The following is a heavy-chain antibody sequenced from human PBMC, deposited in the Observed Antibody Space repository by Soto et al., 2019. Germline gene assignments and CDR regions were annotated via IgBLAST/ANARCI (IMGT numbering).Heavy chain of an antibody. J-gene: IGHJ4*02. CDR2: IYPSGTT. Sequence: QVQLQESGPGLVKPSETLSLTCTVSGGSMSSNYWSWIRQSAGKGLEWIGRIYPSGTTNYNPSIKSRVTMSVDTSKNRFSLKLTSVTAADTAVYYCARDQRLDSYSSPLYLYFDSWGQGSLVTVSS. CDR3: ARDQRLDSYSSPLYLYFDS. D-gene: IGHD6-19*01. V-gene: IGHV4-4*07. CDR1: GGSMSSNY.